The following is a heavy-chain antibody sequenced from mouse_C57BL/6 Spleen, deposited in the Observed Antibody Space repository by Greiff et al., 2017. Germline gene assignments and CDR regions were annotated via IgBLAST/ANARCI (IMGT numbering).Heavy chain of an antibody. CDR1: GYTFTSYW. J-gene: IGHJ4*01. CDR3: AREGWDTGGAMDY. D-gene: IGHD4-1*01. V-gene: IGHV1-53*01. CDR2: INPSNGGT. Sequence: QVQLQQSGTELVKPGASVQLSCKASGYTFTSYWMHWVKQRPGQGLEWIGNINPSNGGTNYNEKFKSKATLTVDKSSSTAYMQLSSLTSEDSAVYYSAREGWDTGGAMDYWGQGTSVTVSS.